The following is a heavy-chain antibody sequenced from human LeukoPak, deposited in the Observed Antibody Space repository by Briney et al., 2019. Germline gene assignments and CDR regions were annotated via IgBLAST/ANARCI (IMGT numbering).Heavy chain of an antibody. V-gene: IGHV3-23*01. Sequence: GGSLRLSCATSGVILSDYYMTWIRQAPGRGLEWVSAISGSAVITFYADSVKGRFTISRDNSKNTLYLQMNSLRAEDTALYYCAKSRLSGINDAFDIWGQGTMVTVSS. CDR3: AKSRLSGINDAFDI. J-gene: IGHJ3*02. CDR2: ISGSAVIT. D-gene: IGHD3-3*01. CDR1: GVILSDYY.